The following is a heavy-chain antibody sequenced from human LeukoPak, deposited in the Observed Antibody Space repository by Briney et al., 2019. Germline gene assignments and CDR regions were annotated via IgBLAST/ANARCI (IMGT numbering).Heavy chain of an antibody. CDR3: ACSGIQWGDYNYMDV. J-gene: IGHJ6*03. V-gene: IGHV4-4*09. D-gene: IGHD1-26*01. CDR1: GGSISSYY. Sequence: TSETLSLTCSVSGGSISSYYWSWIRQPPGKGLEWIGYIYTSGSTNYSPSLKSRVTISVDTSKNQFSLKLSSVTAEDTAVYYCACSGIQWGDYNYMDVWGKGTTVTVSS. CDR2: IYTSGST.